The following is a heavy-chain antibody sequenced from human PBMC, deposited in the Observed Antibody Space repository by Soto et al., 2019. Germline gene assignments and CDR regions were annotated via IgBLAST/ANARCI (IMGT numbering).Heavy chain of an antibody. V-gene: IGHV4-34*01. Sequence: QVQLQQWGAGLLKPSETLSLTCAVYGGSFSGYYWSWIRQPPGKGLEWIGEINHSGSTNYIPSLKSRGTISVDTSKNQFSLKLSSVTAADTAVYYCARGGKSGWLDYWGQGPLVTVSS. CDR3: ARGGKSGWLDY. J-gene: IGHJ4*02. CDR1: GGSFSGYY. D-gene: IGHD6-19*01. CDR2: INHSGST.